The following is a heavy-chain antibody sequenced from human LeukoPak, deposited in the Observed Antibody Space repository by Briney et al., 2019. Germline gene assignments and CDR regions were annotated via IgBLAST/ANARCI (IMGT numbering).Heavy chain of an antibody. CDR2: IYTSGST. CDR3: ARGDDIVVVVAATVGGFDI. CDR1: GGSISSYY. Sequence: SETLSLTCTVSGGSISSYYWSWIRQPAGKGLEWIGRIYTSGSTNYNPSLKSRVTMSVDTSKNQFSLMLSSVTAADTAVYYCARGDDIVVVVAATVGGFDIWGQGTMVTVSS. V-gene: IGHV4-4*07. D-gene: IGHD2-15*01. J-gene: IGHJ3*02.